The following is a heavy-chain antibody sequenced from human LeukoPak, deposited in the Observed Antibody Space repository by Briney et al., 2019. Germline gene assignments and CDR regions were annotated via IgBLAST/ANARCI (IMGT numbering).Heavy chain of an antibody. Sequence: GSLRLSCAASGFTFSSYSMNWVRQAPGRGLEWVSSISSSSSYIYYADSVKGRFTISRDNAKNSLYLQMNSLRAEDTAVYYCARDPGTSLDYWGQGTLVTVSS. J-gene: IGHJ4*02. D-gene: IGHD1-1*01. CDR2: ISSSSSYI. V-gene: IGHV3-21*01. CDR1: GFTFSSYS. CDR3: ARDPGTSLDY.